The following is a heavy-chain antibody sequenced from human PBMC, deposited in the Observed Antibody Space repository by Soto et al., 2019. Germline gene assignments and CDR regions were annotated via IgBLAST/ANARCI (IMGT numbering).Heavy chain of an antibody. J-gene: IGHJ4*02. CDR2: ISIRSTNR. V-gene: IGHV3-48*01. CDR3: ARGAAGNAYF. D-gene: IGHD6-13*01. CDR1: GFTFSSYG. Sequence: EVQLVESGGGLVQPGGSLGLSCAASGFTFSSYGMNWVRQTPGKGLEWVSYISIRSTNRHYADSVKGRFTISRDNAKNSLYLQMNSLGAEDTAVYYCARGAAGNAYFWGQGIPVTVSS.